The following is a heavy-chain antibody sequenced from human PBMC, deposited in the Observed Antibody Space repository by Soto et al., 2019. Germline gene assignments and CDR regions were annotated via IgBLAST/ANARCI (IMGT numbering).Heavy chain of an antibody. D-gene: IGHD3-9*01. CDR3: ARHSPPMYDILTGTTLDPYYGMDV. V-gene: IGHV4-39*01. J-gene: IGHJ6*02. CDR2: IYYSGST. CDR1: GGSISSSSYY. Sequence: PSETLSLTCTVSGGSISSSSYYWGWIRQPPGKGLEWIGSIYYSGSTNYNPSLKSRVAISVDTSKNQFSLKLSSVTAADTAVYYCARHSPPMYDILTGTTLDPYYGMDVWGQGTTVTVS.